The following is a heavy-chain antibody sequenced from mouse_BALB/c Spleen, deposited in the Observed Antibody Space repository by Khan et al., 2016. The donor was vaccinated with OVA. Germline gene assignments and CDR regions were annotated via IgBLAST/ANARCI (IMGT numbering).Heavy chain of an antibody. Sequence: QIQLVQSGTELARPGASVKLSCKASGYIFIDYNINWVKQRTGQGLEWIGEISPGSGNTYYNEKFKGKATLTADKSSSTAYMQLSSLTSEDSAVYLCAREWGSWFPYWGQGTLVTVSA. V-gene: IGHV1-77*01. CDR3: AREWGSWFPY. CDR1: GYIFIDYN. D-gene: IGHD1-3*01. CDR2: ISPGSGNT. J-gene: IGHJ3*01.